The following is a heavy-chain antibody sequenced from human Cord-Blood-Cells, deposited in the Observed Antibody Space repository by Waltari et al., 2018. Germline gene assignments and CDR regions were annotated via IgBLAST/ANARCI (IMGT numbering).Heavy chain of an antibody. V-gene: IGHV4-34*01. Sequence: QVQLQQWGAGLLKPSETLSLTCAVYGGSFSGYYWSWIRQPPGTGLAWIGEINHSGSTNYNPSLKSRVTISVDTSKNQFSLKLSSVTAADTAVYYCARSDVDIVATIKDPDYYYGMDVWCQGTTVTVSS. CDR1: GGSFSGYY. CDR3: ARSDVDIVATIKDPDYYYGMDV. CDR2: INHSGST. J-gene: IGHJ6*02. D-gene: IGHD5-12*01.